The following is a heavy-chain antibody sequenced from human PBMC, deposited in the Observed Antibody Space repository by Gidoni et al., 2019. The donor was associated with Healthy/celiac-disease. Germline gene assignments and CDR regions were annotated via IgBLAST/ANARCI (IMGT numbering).Heavy chain of an antibody. V-gene: IGHV3-7*03. CDR2: LNPDVCLT. Sequence: EVLLVESGGDLVQPGESMRLSCAATGFTFSAHWMSWVRQAPGTGPEWLFILNPDVCLTYSVDSAKCRLTISRDNGKNSLYLQMNGLRDDDTAVYYCATSTIAYHFDVWGRGTLVTVSS. J-gene: IGHJ2*01. CDR3: ATSTIAYHFDV. CDR1: GFTFSAHW.